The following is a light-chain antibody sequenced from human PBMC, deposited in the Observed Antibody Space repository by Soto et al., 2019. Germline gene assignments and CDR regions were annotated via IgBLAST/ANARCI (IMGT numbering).Light chain of an antibody. J-gene: IGKJ3*01. V-gene: IGKV1-5*01. Sequence: DIQMTQSPSTLSGSVVDRVTISCRASQTISSWLAWYQQKPGKAPKLLIYAASTLQSGVPSRFSGSGSGTEFTLTISRLQPEDFATYYCQQTNSYPLFTFGPGTKVDNK. CDR1: QTISSW. CDR3: QQTNSYPLFT. CDR2: AAS.